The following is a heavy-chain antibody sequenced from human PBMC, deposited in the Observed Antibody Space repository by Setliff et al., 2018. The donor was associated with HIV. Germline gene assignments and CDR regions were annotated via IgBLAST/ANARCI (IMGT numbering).Heavy chain of an antibody. V-gene: IGHV4-59*01. Sequence: SETLSLTCTDSGGSISSYYWSWIRQPPGEGLEWIGYIFYSGSTNYNPSLKSRVTISLDTSKNQFSLKLTSVTAADTAVYYCASAGSGTRAPPRYWGQGTLVTVSS. D-gene: IGHD1-1*01. CDR1: GGSISSYY. CDR2: IFYSGST. CDR3: ASAGSGTRAPPRY. J-gene: IGHJ4*02.